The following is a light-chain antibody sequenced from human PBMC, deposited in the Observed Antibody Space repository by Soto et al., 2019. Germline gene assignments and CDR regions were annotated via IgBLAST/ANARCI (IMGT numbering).Light chain of an antibody. Sequence: QSVLTQPPSASGTPGQRVTISCSGSSSNIGSNTVNWYQQLPGTAPKLFIYTNNQRPSGVPDRFSGSKSVTSASLAISGLQSEDEADYYCATWDDSLNGRVFGGGTKVTV. CDR2: TNN. V-gene: IGLV1-44*01. CDR3: ATWDDSLNGRV. CDR1: SSNIGSNT. J-gene: IGLJ1*01.